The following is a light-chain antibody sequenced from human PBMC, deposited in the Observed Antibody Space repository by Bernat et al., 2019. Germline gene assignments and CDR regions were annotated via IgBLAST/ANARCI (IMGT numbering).Light chain of an antibody. J-gene: IGLJ2*01. V-gene: IGLV2-14*01. Sequence: QSALTQPASVSGSPGQSITISCTGTSSDVGGYKYVSWYQQHPGKAPKLMIYDVTNRPSGVSNRFSGSKSDNMASLTISGLQAEDEADYYCISYTSSSTVIFGGGTKLTVL. CDR2: DVT. CDR3: ISYTSSSTVI. CDR1: SSDVGGYKY.